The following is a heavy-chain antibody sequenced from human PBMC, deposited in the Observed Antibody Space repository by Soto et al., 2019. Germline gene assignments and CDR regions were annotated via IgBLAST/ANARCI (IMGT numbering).Heavy chain of an antibody. J-gene: IGHJ4*02. CDR2: ISAYNGNT. CDR3: ASSLLVGYGLEGESD. D-gene: IGHD5-18*01. Sequence: QVQLVQSGAEVKKPGASVKVSCKASGYTFTSYGISWVRQAPGQGLEWMGWISAYNGNTNYAQKLQGRVTMTTDTSTSRAYMELRSMRSDDTAVYYCASSLLVGYGLEGESDWGQGTLVTVSS. CDR1: GYTFTSYG. V-gene: IGHV1-18*01.